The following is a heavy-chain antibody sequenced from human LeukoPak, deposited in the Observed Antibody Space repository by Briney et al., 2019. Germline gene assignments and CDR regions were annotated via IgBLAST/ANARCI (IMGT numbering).Heavy chain of an antibody. CDR2: IYRGGSI. CDR3: AREGGGEGGGRGDY. V-gene: IGHV3-53*01. CDR1: GFTVSSNY. Sequence: GGSLRLSCAASGFTVSSNYMSWVRQAPGKGLEWVSVIYRGGSIYYADSVKGRFTISRDNSKNMLYLQMNSLRVEDTAVYYCAREGGGEGGGRGDYWGQGTLVTVSS. J-gene: IGHJ4*02. D-gene: IGHD3-10*01.